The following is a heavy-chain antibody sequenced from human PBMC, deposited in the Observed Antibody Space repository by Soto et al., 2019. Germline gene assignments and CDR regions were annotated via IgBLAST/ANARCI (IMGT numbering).Heavy chain of an antibody. V-gene: IGHV3-7*03. D-gene: IGHD3-3*01. CDR2: IKQDGSEK. CDR3: ARGGPPGDFWSGYYSPFDY. CDR1: GFTFSSYG. Sequence: PGGSLRLSCAAPGFTFSSYGLSWVRQAPGKGLEWVANIKQDGSEKYYVDSVKGRFTISRDNAKNSLYLQMNSLRAEDTAVYYCARGGPPGDFWSGYYSPFDYWGQGTLVTVSS. J-gene: IGHJ4*02.